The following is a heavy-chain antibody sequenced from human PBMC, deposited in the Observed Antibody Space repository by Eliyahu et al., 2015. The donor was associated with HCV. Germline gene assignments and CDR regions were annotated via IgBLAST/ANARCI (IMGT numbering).Heavy chain of an antibody. CDR3: VLNYYGSGILYNYFDY. CDR2: STLIMVA. CDR1: GYTFTEXXLTT. Sequence: QVQLVQFGAEVKRPGASVKVSCEASGYTFTEXXLTTYAGCDRPLGKGLSGWDGSTLIMVAHSWXQKFKGRVTLTRDTFISTVYMELSSLRSDDTAVYYCVLNYYGSGILYNYFDYWGQGTLVTVSS. D-gene: IGHD3-10*01. J-gene: IGHJ4*02. V-gene: IGHV1-2*02.